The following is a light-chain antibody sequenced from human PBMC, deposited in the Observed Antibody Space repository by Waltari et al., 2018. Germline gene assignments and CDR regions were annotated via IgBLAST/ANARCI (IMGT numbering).Light chain of an antibody. Sequence: EMVLTQSPGTASLSPGERVTLSCRASKSVGSSSLAWYQQKPGQAPRLVIYRASRRATGIPDRFSGRGTGTDFSLTISRLEPEDFAVYYCQQHGTLPATFGQGTKVEIK. V-gene: IGKV3-20*01. J-gene: IGKJ1*01. CDR2: RAS. CDR3: QQHGTLPAT. CDR1: KSVGSSS.